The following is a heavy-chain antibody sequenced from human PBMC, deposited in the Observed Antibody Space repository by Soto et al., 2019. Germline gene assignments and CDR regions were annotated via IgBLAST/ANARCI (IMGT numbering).Heavy chain of an antibody. CDR3: ARDLYSGSYYGDYYYYGMDV. Sequence: QVQLVESGGGLVKPGGSLRLSCAASGFTFSDYYMSWIRQAPGKGLEWVSYISSSSSYTNYADSVKGRFTISRDNAKNSLYLQMNSLRAEDTAVYYCARDLYSGSYYGDYYYYGMDVWVQGTTVTVSS. CDR2: ISSSSSYT. CDR1: GFTFSDYY. V-gene: IGHV3-11*05. J-gene: IGHJ6*02. D-gene: IGHD1-26*01.